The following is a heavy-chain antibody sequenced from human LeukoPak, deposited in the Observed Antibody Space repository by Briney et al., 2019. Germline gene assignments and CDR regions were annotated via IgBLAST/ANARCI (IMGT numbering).Heavy chain of an antibody. CDR1: GGTFSSYA. D-gene: IGHD4-17*01. Sequence: SVKVSCKASGGTFSSYAISWVRQAPGQGLEWMGRIIPIFGTANYAQKFQGRVTITTDESTSTAYMELSGLRSEDTAVYYCARGDFHDDYGDYPFVYWGQGTLVTVSS. J-gene: IGHJ4*02. CDR3: ARGDFHDDYGDYPFVY. V-gene: IGHV1-69*05. CDR2: IIPIFGTA.